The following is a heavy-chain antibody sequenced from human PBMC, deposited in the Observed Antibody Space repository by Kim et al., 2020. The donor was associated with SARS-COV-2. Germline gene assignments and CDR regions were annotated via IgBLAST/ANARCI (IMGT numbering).Heavy chain of an antibody. V-gene: IGHV3-23*01. D-gene: IGHD2-8*01. CDR2: ISGGGGTT. Sequence: GGSLRLSCAASGFTFSSYVMTWVRQAPGKGLEWVSAISGGGGTTYYADSVKGRFTISRDNSKNTLYLQMNSLRAEDTAVYYCAKGGVMGFYYYYMEVWGKGTTVTVSS. CDR3: AKGGVMGFYYYYMEV. CDR1: GFTFSSYV. J-gene: IGHJ6*03.